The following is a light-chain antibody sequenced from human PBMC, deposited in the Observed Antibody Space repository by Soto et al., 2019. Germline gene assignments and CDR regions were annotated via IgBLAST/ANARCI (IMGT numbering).Light chain of an antibody. CDR1: ESVSSSY. J-gene: IGKJ1*01. CDR3: QQAKNFPWT. V-gene: IGKV3-20*01. CDR2: GAS. Sequence: EIVLTQSPGTLSLSPGERATLSCRASESVSSSYLAWYQHRPGQAPRLLIYGASARVSGVPARFSGSGSGTEFTLTISSLQPEDFAAYYCQQAKNFPWTFGQGTKVDIK.